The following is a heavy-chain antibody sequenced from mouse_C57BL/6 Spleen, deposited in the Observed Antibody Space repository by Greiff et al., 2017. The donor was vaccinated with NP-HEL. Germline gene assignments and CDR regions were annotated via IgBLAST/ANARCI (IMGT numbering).Heavy chain of an antibody. V-gene: IGHV5-9-1*02. Sequence: EVQLVESGEGLVKPGGSLKLSCAASGFTFSSYAMSWVRQTPEKRLEWVAYISSGGDYIYYADTVKGRSTISRDNARNTLYLQMSSLKSEDTAMYYCTRELVYYYAMDYWGQGTSVTVSS. CDR1: GFTFSSYA. CDR2: ISSGGDYI. J-gene: IGHJ4*01. CDR3: TRELVYYYAMDY.